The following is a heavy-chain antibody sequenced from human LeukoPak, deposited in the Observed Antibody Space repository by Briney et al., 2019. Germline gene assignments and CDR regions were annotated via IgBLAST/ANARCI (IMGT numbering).Heavy chain of an antibody. CDR1: GFPFSTYG. J-gene: IGHJ4*02. CDR3: AKLGCSSTRCYINY. CDR2: ISYDGSDQ. V-gene: IGHV3-30*18. D-gene: IGHD2-2*01. Sequence: GGSLRLSGAASGFPFSTYGMRWVRQAPGKGLEWVAVISYDGSDQYYADSVKGRFTVSRDNSKNTLYLQMNSLRVEDTAVYYCAKLGCSSTRCYINYWGQGTLVTVSS.